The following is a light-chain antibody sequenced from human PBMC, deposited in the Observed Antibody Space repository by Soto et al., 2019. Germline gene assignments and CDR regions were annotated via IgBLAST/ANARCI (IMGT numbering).Light chain of an antibody. CDR1: SSNIGTTS. CDR2: TNN. V-gene: IGLV1-47*01. Sequence: QSELTQPPSASGTPGQRVTISCSGSSSNIGTTSVYWYQQLPGTAPKLLIHTNNQRPSGVPDRFSGSKAGTSASLTISGLRSEDEADYYCAAWDDSLSGWVFGGGTKLTVL. CDR3: AAWDDSLSGWV. J-gene: IGLJ3*02.